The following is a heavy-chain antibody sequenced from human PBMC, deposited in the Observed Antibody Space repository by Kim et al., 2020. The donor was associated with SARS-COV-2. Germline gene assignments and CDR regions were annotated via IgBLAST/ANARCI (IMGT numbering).Heavy chain of an antibody. CDR3: APLVVVAATPGNWFDP. Sequence: VQGRFTISRDNAKNSLYLQMNSLRAEDTAVYYCAPLVVVAATPGNWFDPWGQGTLVTVSS. V-gene: IGHV3-48*03. D-gene: IGHD2-15*01. J-gene: IGHJ5*02.